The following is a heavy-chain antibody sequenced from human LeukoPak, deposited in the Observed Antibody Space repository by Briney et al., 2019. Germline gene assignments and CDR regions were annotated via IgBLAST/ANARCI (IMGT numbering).Heavy chain of an antibody. CDR2: IYHSGST. CDR3: ARDRSGSYGGFDY. Sequence: SETLSLTCTVSGYSISSGYYWGWIRQPPGKGLEWIGSIYHSGSTHYNPSLKSRVTISVDTSKNQFSLKLSSVTAADTAVYYCARDRSGSYGGFDYWGQGTLVTVSS. J-gene: IGHJ4*02. V-gene: IGHV4-38-2*02. CDR1: GYSISSGYY. D-gene: IGHD1-26*01.